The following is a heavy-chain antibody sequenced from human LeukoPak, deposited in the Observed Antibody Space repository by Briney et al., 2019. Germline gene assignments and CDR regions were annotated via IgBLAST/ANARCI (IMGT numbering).Heavy chain of an antibody. CDR2: ISAYNGNT. V-gene: IGHV1-18*04. J-gene: IGHJ6*03. Sequence: ASVKVSCKASGYTFTAYYMHWVRQAPGQGLEWMGWISAYNGNTNYAQKLQGRVTMTTDTSTSTAYMELRSLRSDDTAVYYCARAHAGQLVADYYYYYMDVWGKGTTVTVSS. D-gene: IGHD6-6*01. CDR1: GYTFTAYY. CDR3: ARAHAGQLVADYYYYYMDV.